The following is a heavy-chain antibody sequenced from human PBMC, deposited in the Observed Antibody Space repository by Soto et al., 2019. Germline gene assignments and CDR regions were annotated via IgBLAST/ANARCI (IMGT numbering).Heavy chain of an antibody. J-gene: IGHJ6*02. CDR1: GGTFSSYA. V-gene: IGHV1-69*01. D-gene: IGHD5-18*01. CDR2: IIPIFGTA. CDR3: ARGPDTAMVNYYYYGMDV. Sequence: QVPLVQSGAEVKKPGSSVKVSCKASGGTFSSYAISWVRQAPGQGLEWMGGIIPIFGTANYAQKFQGRVTITADESTSTAYMELSSLRSEDTAVYYCARGPDTAMVNYYYYGMDVWGQGTTVTVSS.